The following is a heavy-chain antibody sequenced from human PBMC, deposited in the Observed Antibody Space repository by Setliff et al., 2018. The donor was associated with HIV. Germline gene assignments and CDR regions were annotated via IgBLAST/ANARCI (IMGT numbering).Heavy chain of an antibody. V-gene: IGHV1-18*01. CDR2: ISANNGAT. D-gene: IGHD3-10*01. J-gene: IGHJ6*03. CDR3: ARRIAYGTDYDYHYYMDV. CDR1: GYTFTNHG. Sequence: VKVSCKASGYTFTNHGFSWVRQAPGQGLEWMGWISANNGATRYAQNFQERVTLTTDTSTSTAYMELRSLTSDDTAMYFCARRIAYGTDYDYHYYMDVWATGTTVTVSS.